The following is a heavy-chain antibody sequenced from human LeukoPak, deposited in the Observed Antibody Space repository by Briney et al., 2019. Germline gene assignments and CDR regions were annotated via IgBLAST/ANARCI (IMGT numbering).Heavy chain of an antibody. V-gene: IGHV4-61*02. CDR3: AVKSTYYDFWSGYYPNYFDY. CDR2: IYTSGST. D-gene: IGHD3-3*01. Sequence: SETLSLTCTVSGGSISSGSYYWSWIRQPAGKGLEWIGRIYTSGSTNYNPSLKSRVTISVDTSKNQFSLKPSSVTAADTAVYYCAVKSTYYDFWSGYYPNYFDYWGQGTLVTVSS. CDR1: GGSISSGSYY. J-gene: IGHJ4*02.